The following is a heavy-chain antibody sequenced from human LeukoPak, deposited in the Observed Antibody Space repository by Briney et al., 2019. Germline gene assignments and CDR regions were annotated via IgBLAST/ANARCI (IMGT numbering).Heavy chain of an antibody. CDR3: ARDMYSSGRVPFDY. J-gene: IGHJ4*02. CDR2: ISAYNGNT. Sequence: ASVKVSCKASGYTFTSYGISWVRQAPGQGLEWMGWISAYNGNTDYAQKLQGRVTMTTDTSTSTAYMELRSLRSDDTAVYYCARDMYSSGRVPFDYWGQGTLVTVSS. D-gene: IGHD6-19*01. V-gene: IGHV1-18*01. CDR1: GYTFTSYG.